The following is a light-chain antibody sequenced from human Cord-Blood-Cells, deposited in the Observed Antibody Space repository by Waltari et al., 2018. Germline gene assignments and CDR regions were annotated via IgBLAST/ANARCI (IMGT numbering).Light chain of an antibody. CDR3: CSYAGSYTFDVV. Sequence: QSALTQPRSVSGSPGQSVTISCTGTSSDVGGYNYVSWYQQHPGKAPKLMIYDVSKRPAGVPDRCSGSKSGNTASLTISGRQAEDEADYYCCSYAGSYTFDVVFGGGTKLTVL. V-gene: IGLV2-11*01. CDR1: SSDVGGYNY. J-gene: IGLJ2*01. CDR2: DVS.